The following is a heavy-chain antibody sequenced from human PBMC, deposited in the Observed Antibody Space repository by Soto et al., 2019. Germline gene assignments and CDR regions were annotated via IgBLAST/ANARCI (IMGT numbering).Heavy chain of an antibody. D-gene: IGHD3-9*01. CDR2: ISYDGDHK. CDR3: SRGPAPKDNDNGTGYFDFYY. V-gene: IGHV3-30*14. CDR1: GFSFSTYA. Sequence: QVQLVESGGVVVQPGRSLRLSCAASGFSFSTYAMHWVRQTPGKVLELVAVISYDGDHKYYSDSVKGRCTISRDNAKSTLYLPLTSLRMDDTAIYYRSRGPAPKDNDNGTGYFDFYYWGQGTLVTVSS. J-gene: IGHJ4*02.